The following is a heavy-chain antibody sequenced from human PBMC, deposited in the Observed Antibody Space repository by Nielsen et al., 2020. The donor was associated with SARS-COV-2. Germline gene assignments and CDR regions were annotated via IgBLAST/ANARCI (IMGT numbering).Heavy chain of an antibody. J-gene: IGHJ4*02. CDR3: ARAHRGYSYGHVEGWFDY. CDR1: GFTFSSYA. V-gene: IGHV3-30*04. D-gene: IGHD5-18*01. CDR2: ISYDGSNK. Sequence: GESLKISCAASGFTFSSYAMHWVRQAPGKGLEWVAVISYDGSNKYYADSVKGRFTISRDNSKNTLYLQMNSLRAEDTAVYYCARAHRGYSYGHVEGWFDYWGQGTLVTVSS.